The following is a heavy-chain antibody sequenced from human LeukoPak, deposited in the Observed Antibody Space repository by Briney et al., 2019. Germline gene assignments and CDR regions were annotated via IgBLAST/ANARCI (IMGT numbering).Heavy chain of an antibody. CDR1: GFTFGDYA. J-gene: IGHJ4*02. CDR2: IRSKAYGETA. V-gene: IGHV3-49*03. CDR3: TTLDY. Sequence: GGSLRLSCTASGFTFGDYAMSWIRQAPGKGLEWVGFIRSKAYGETADYAASVKGRFTISRDDSKAIAYLQMNSLKTEDTAVYYCTTLDYWGQGTLVTVSS.